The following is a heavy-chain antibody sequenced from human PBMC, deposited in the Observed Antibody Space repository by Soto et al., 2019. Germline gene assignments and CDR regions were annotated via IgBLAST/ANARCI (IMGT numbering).Heavy chain of an antibody. Sequence: TLSLTCTVSVGSISSYYWSWIRQPPGKGLEWIGYIYYSGSTNYNPSLKSRVTISVDTSKNQFSLKLSSVTAADTAVYYCARDRTMNWFDPWGQGTLVTSPQ. CDR2: IYYSGST. J-gene: IGHJ5*02. CDR1: VGSISSYY. V-gene: IGHV4-59*01. CDR3: ARDRTMNWFDP.